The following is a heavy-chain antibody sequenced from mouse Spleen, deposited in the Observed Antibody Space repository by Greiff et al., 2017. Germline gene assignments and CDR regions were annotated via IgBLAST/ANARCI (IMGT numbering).Heavy chain of an antibody. CDR2: IDPENGNT. J-gene: IGHJ4*01. CDR3: ACLRPPYAMDY. V-gene: IGHV14-1*02. D-gene: IGHD2-12*01. CDR1: GFNIKDYY. Sequence: EVKLQESGAELVRPGALVKLSCKASGFNIKDYYMHWVKQRPEQGLEWIGWIDPENGNTIYDPKFQGKASITADTSSNTAYLQLSSLTSEDTAVYYCACLRPPYAMDYWGQGTSVTVSS.